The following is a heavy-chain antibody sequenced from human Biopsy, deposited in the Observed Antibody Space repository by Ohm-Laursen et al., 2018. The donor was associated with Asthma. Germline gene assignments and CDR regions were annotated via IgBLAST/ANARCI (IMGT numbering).Heavy chain of an antibody. Sequence: SLRPSCAASGFAVSRDYMFWVRQAPGKGLEWVSVIYSGRTSHTADSVRGRFTISRDYSKNTLYLQMHSVRAENKAVYYCARGDSSGWSHYYFDYWGQGTMVTVSS. J-gene: IGHJ4*02. CDR3: ARGDSSGWSHYYFDY. V-gene: IGHV3-53*01. CDR2: IYSGRTS. CDR1: GFAVSRDY. D-gene: IGHD6-19*01.